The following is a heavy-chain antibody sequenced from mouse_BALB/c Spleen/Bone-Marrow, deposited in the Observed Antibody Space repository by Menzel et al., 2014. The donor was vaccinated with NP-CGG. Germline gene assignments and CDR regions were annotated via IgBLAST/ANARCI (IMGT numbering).Heavy chain of an antibody. CDR1: GIDLSSNS. CDR2: IASGGGK. D-gene: IGHD1-2*01. CDR3: VRHYNGMDL. V-gene: IGHV5-6-5*01. Sequence: EESGGRLVTPGTPLTLTCIVSGIDLSSNSIDWVRQAPGKGLEWIGIIASGGGKWYANWAKGRFTISXTSTTVDLKITSPTTEDTATYFCVRHYNGMDLWGPGTLVTVSS. J-gene: IGHJ1*01.